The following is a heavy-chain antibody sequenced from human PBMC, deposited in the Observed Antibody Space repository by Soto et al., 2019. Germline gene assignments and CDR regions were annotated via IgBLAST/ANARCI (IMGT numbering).Heavy chain of an antibody. Sequence: QVQLVQSGAEVKKPGSSVKVSCKASGGTFSSYSINWVRQAPGQGLEWMGEIIPIFGTAHYAQKSEDRVTITAAESTSTAYMELSSLRSEDTAVYYCARDGGRHSGGIDYWGQGTLVTVSS. J-gene: IGHJ4*02. D-gene: IGHD1-26*01. CDR3: ARDGGRHSGGIDY. CDR1: GGTFSSYS. V-gene: IGHV1-69*01. CDR2: IIPIFGTA.